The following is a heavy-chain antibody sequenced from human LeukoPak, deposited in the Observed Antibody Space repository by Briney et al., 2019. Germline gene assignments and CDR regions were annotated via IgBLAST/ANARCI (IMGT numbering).Heavy chain of an antibody. D-gene: IGHD3-10*01. CDR1: GFTFSSYA. J-gene: IGHJ4*02. Sequence: GGSPRLSGAASGFTFSSYAMSWVRQAPGKGLEWVANIKQDGSEKYYVDSVKGRFTISRDNAKNSLYLQMNSLRAEDTAVYYCARDFGRFGTSDYWGQGTLVTVSS. V-gene: IGHV3-7*01. CDR2: IKQDGSEK. CDR3: ARDFGRFGTSDY.